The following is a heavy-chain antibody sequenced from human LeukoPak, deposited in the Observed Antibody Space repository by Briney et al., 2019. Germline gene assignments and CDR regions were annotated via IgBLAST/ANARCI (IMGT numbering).Heavy chain of an antibody. V-gene: IGHV3-23*01. J-gene: IGHJ4*02. CDR3: AKYNSVAVTANLDY. CDR2: ISGSGGST. CDR1: GFTFSSYA. D-gene: IGHD2-21*02. Sequence: PGGSLRLSCAASGFTFSSYAMSWVRQAPGKGLEWVSAISGSGGSTYYADSVKGRFTISRDNSKNTLYLQMNSLRAEDTAVYYCAKYNSVAVTANLDYWGQGTLVTVSS.